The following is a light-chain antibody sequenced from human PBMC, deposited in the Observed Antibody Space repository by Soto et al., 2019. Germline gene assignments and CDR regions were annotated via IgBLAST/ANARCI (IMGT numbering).Light chain of an antibody. V-gene: IGLV2-8*01. CDR3: TSYVGNDIWV. CDR1: SGDVGAYKY. CDR2: EVT. Sequence: QSALTQPPSASGSPGRSVTISCTGTSGDVGAYKYVSWYQQYPGKAPKLMIYEVTKRPSGVPDRFSGSKSGNTASLTVSGLQAEDEADYYCTSYVGNDIWVFGGGTKLTVL. J-gene: IGLJ3*02.